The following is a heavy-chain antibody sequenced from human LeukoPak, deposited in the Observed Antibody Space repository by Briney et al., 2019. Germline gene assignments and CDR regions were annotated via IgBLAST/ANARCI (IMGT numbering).Heavy chain of an antibody. CDR1: GFTFSSHG. V-gene: IGHV3-23*01. D-gene: IGHD3-10*01. CDR3: AREGMVRGVIDY. J-gene: IGHJ4*02. CDR2: ISGSGGNT. Sequence: PGGSLRLSCAASGFTFSSHGMNWVRQAPGKGLEWVSGISGSGGNTYYADSVKGRFTISRDNSKNTLYLQMNSLRAEDTAVYYCAREGMVRGVIDYWGQGTLVTVSS.